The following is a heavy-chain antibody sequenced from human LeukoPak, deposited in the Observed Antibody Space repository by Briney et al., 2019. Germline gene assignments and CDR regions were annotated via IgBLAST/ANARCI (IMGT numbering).Heavy chain of an antibody. CDR1: GYTFTNYG. J-gene: IGHJ4*02. Sequence: ASVKVSCKTSGYTFTNYGISWVRQAPGQGPEWMGWISPYNGDRKYAEMFQGRVTMTTDTSTNTAHMELRSLRSDDTAVYYCARDPSKIWEWLSSRFDYWGQGTLVTVSP. CDR3: ARDPSKIWEWLSSRFDY. D-gene: IGHD3-3*01. V-gene: IGHV1-18*01. CDR2: ISPYNGDR.